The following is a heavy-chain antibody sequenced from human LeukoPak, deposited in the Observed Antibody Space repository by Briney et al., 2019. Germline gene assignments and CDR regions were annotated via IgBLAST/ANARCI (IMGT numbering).Heavy chain of an antibody. Sequence: PSETLSLTCTVSGASTDRRVSTNSYYWSWIRQSPGKGLEWIGNIYNIGSVTYKPSLRSRVTMSIDMSKKQLSLRLTSVTAADTAVYFCATNSSGSALDYWGQGILVTVSS. J-gene: IGHJ4*02. CDR1: GASTDRRVSTNSYY. CDR2: IYNIGSV. V-gene: IGHV4-61*05. D-gene: IGHD3-22*01. CDR3: ATNSSGSALDY.